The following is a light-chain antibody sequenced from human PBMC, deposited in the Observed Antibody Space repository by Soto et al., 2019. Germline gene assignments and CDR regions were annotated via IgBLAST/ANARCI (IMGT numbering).Light chain of an antibody. Sequence: DIRMTQSPSSLSASVGDRVTITCRAGQTISTYLNWYQHKPGKAPKLLIYAASSLQSGVPSRFSGSGSGTDFTLTINSLQPEDFATYYYQQSYSTPRTFGQGTKLEIK. CDR3: QQSYSTPRT. J-gene: IGKJ2*01. CDR1: QTISTY. CDR2: AAS. V-gene: IGKV1-39*01.